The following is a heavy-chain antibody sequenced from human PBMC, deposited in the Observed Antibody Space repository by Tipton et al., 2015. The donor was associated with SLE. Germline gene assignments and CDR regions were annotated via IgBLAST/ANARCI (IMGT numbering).Heavy chain of an antibody. D-gene: IGHD3-3*01. J-gene: IGHJ4*02. V-gene: IGHV4-59*11. CDR1: GGSISSHY. CDR2: IYYSGST. Sequence: LRLSCTVSGGSISSHYWSWIRQPPGKGLEWIGYIYYSGSTYYNPSLKSRVTISVDTSKNQFSLKLSSVTAADTAVYYCARDGGNYDFWSDYRQALFDYWGQGTLVTVSS. CDR3: ARDGGNYDFWSDYRQALFDY.